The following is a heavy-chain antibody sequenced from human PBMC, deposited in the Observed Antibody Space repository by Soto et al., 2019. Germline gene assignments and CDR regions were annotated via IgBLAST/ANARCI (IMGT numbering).Heavy chain of an antibody. V-gene: IGHV4-39*01. J-gene: IGHJ6*02. D-gene: IGHD3-3*01. CDR1: GGSISSSSYY. CDR3: ASIPYDFWSGSTYYGMDV. CDR2: IYYSGST. Sequence: QLQLQESGPGLVKPSETLSLTCTVSGGSISSSSYYWGWIRQPPGKGLEWIGSIYYSGSTYYNPSLKSRFTISVDTSKNQFSLKLSSVTAADTAVYYCASIPYDFWSGSTYYGMDVWGQGTTVTVSS.